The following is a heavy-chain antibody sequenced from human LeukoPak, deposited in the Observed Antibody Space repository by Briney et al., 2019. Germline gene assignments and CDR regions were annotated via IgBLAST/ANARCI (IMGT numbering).Heavy chain of an antibody. V-gene: IGHV3-7*01. J-gene: IGHJ6*03. D-gene: IGHD6-13*01. Sequence: GGSLRLSCTASGFTFSSFWMSWVRQAPGKGLEWVANIKQDGNEKYYVDSVKGRFTISRDNAKNSLYLQMNSLRAEDTAVYYCVRVCSSSWSYYYYYYMDVWGKGTTVTVSS. CDR3: VRVCSSSWSYYYYYYMDV. CDR2: IKQDGNEK. CDR1: GFTFSSFW.